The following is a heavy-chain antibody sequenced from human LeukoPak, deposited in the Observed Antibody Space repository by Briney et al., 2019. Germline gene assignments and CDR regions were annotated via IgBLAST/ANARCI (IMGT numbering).Heavy chain of an antibody. CDR2: INPSGGST. CDR3: ARDGLGYGDYMDV. Sequence: ASVKVSCKASGYTFTGYYMHWVRQAPGQGLEWMGIINPSGGSTSYAQKFQGRVTMTRDTSTSTVYMELSSLRSEDTAVYYCARDGLGYGDYMDVWGKGTTVTVSS. D-gene: IGHD5-18*01. CDR1: GYTFTGYY. J-gene: IGHJ6*03. V-gene: IGHV1-46*01.